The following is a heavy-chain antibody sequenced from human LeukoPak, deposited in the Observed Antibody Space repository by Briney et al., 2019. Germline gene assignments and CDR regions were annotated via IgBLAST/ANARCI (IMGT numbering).Heavy chain of an antibody. Sequence: ASVKVSCKASGYTFISYAMSSVRQAPGQGVEWMGWICAYNGNTNYAQKLQGRVTMTTDTSTRTAYMELRSLRSDDTAVYYCARISYDGSGYYDTWFDPWGQGTLVTVSS. V-gene: IGHV1-18*01. CDR2: ICAYNGNT. CDR3: ARISYDGSGYYDTWFDP. D-gene: IGHD3-22*01. J-gene: IGHJ5*02. CDR1: GYTFISYA.